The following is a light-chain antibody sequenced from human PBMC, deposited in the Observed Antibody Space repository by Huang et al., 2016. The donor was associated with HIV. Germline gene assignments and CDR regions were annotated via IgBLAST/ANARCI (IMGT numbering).Light chain of an antibody. V-gene: IGKV3-11*01. Sequence: EIVLTQSPATLSLSPGERATLSCMASQRVSSYLAWYQKKPGQAPRLLIYDASNRATGIPDRFSGSGSGTDFTLTISSLEPEDFAVYYCQQRTNWPPTITFGGGTKVQIK. J-gene: IGKJ4*01. CDR2: DAS. CDR3: QQRTNWPPTIT. CDR1: QRVSSY.